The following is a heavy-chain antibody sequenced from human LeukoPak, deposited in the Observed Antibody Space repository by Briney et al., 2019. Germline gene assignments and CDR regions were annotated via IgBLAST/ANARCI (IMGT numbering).Heavy chain of an antibody. CDR2: IIPIFGTA. J-gene: IGHJ6*03. D-gene: IGHD3-10*01. CDR3: ATRMIRGYHYYMDV. CDR1: GGTFNNYA. Sequence: AASVKVSCKASGGTFNNYAFTWVRQAPGQGLEWMGEIIPIFGTADYPQKFRGRVTTTTDESTSTAYMELSSLKSEDTAVYYCATRMIRGYHYYMDVWGKGTTVTVSS. V-gene: IGHV1-69*05.